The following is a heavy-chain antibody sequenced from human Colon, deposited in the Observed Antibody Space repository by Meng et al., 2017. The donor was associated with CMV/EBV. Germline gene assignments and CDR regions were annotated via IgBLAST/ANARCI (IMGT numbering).Heavy chain of an antibody. V-gene: IGHV1-2*02. Sequence: SGSTFTGYYMHWVRQAPGQGLEWMGWINPNSGGTNYAQKFQGRVTMTRDTSISTAYMELSRLRSDDTAVYYCARDGDGSGSYLFWFDPWGQGTLVTVSS. D-gene: IGHD3-10*01. CDR2: INPNSGGT. CDR1: GSTFTGYY. CDR3: ARDGDGSGSYLFWFDP. J-gene: IGHJ5*02.